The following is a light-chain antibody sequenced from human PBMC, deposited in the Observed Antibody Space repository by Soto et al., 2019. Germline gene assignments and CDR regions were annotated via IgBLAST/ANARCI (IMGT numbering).Light chain of an antibody. V-gene: IGKV3-20*01. Sequence: EIVLTQSPGTLSLSPGERATLSCRASESVSSSYLTWYQQKPGQAPRLLLYAASSRATGMPDRFSGSGSGTDFPLTISRLEPEDFAVYFCQQNGSSRLTFGGGTKVEI. CDR2: AAS. J-gene: IGKJ4*01. CDR3: QQNGSSRLT. CDR1: ESVSSSY.